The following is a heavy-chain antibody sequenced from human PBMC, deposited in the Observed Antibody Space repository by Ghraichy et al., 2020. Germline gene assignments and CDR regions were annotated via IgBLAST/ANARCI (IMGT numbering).Heavy chain of an antibody. J-gene: IGHJ4*02. CDR2: ISSNGGST. Sequence: GGSLRLSCSASGFTFSSYAMHWVRQAPGKGLEYVSAISSNGGSTYYADSVKGRFTISRDNSKNTLYLQMSSLRAEDTAVYYCVKDRVGYSNRRTQLDYWGQGTLVTVSS. CDR3: VKDRVGYSNRRTQLDY. CDR1: GFTFSSYA. D-gene: IGHD6-13*01. V-gene: IGHV3-64D*09.